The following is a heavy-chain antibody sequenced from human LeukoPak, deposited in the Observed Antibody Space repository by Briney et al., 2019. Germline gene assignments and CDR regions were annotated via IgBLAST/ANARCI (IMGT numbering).Heavy chain of an antibody. D-gene: IGHD3-10*01. J-gene: IGHJ4*02. V-gene: IGHV4-31*03. CDR2: IYYGGST. Sequence: PSETLSLTCTVSGGSINSGDNYWSWIRQHPEKGLEWIGYIYYGGSTYYNPSLKSRVTMSVDTSKNQFSLNLSSVTAADTAVYHCASLSRFGMNHDYWGQGTLVTVSS. CDR1: GGSINSGDNY. CDR3: ASLSRFGMNHDY.